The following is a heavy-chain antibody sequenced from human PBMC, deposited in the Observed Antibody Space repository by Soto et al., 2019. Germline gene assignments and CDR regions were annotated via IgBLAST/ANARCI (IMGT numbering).Heavy chain of an antibody. CDR2: ISAHNGHT. D-gene: IGHD1-26*01. J-gene: IGHJ4*02. CDR1: GYTFTSYG. V-gene: IGHV1-18*01. CDR3: TRAAIRGELLEY. Sequence: ASVKVSCKASGYTFTSYGISLVRQAPGQGLEWMGWISAHNGHTNYAQKLQGRVTMTTDTSTLNLQMNSLRVEDTAVYYCTRAAIRGELLEYWGQGTQVTVSS.